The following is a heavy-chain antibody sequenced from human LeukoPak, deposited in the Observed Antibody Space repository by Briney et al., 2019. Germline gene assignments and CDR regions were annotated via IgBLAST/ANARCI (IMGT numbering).Heavy chain of an antibody. CDR2: ISWNSNNI. CDR3: AKDDDSDRGFDY. J-gene: IGHJ4*02. D-gene: IGHD3-22*01. V-gene: IGHV3-9*01. Sequence: PGGSLRLSCAASGFTFDGYAMHWVRQAPGKGLEWVSGISWNSNNIDYADSVKGRFTISRDNAKNSLYLQMNSLRPEDTALYYCAKDDDSDRGFDYWGQGTLVTVSS. CDR1: GFTFDGYA.